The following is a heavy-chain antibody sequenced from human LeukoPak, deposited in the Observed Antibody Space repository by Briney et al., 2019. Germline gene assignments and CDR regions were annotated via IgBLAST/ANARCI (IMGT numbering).Heavy chain of an antibody. V-gene: IGHV1-18*01. CDR1: GYTFTSYG. Sequence: ASVKVSCKASGYTFTSYGISWVRQAPGQGLEWMGWISAYNGNTNYAQKLQGRVTMTTDTSTSTAYMELRSLRSDDTAVYYCARDLPQGLYSSGWYGYYYYMDVWGKGTTVTVSS. J-gene: IGHJ6*03. CDR3: ARDLPQGLYSSGWYGYYYYMDV. CDR2: ISAYNGNT. D-gene: IGHD6-19*01.